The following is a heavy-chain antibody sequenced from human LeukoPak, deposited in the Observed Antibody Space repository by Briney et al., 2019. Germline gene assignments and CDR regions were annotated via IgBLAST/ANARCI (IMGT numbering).Heavy chain of an antibody. Sequence: SGTLSLTCTVSGGSISSYYWSWIRQPPGKGLEWIGEINHSGSTTYNPSLKSRVTISADTSKNQFSLKLSSVTAADTAVYYCATLAYGGNSKETYWGQGTLVTVSS. CDR3: ATLAYGGNSKETY. J-gene: IGHJ4*02. V-gene: IGHV4-34*01. CDR2: INHSGST. CDR1: GGSISSYY. D-gene: IGHD4-23*01.